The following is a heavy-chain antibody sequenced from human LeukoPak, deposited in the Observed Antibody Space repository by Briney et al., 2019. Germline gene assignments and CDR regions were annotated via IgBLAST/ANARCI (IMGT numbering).Heavy chain of an antibody. Sequence: SETLSLTCTVSGGSISSYYWSWIRQPPGKGLEWIGYIYYSGSTNYNPSLKSRVTISVDTSKNQFSLTLSSVTAADTAVYYCARGGVAAAGTFDYWGQGTLVTVSS. V-gene: IGHV4-59*01. CDR2: IYYSGST. J-gene: IGHJ4*02. CDR1: GGSISSYY. CDR3: ARGGVAAAGTFDY. D-gene: IGHD6-13*01.